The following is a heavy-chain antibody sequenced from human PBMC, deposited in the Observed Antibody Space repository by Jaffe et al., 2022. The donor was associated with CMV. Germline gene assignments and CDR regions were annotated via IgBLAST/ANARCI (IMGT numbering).Heavy chain of an antibody. Sequence: QVQLVESGGGVVQPGRSLRLSCAASGFTFSSYGMHWVRQAPGKGLEWVAVIWYDGSNKYYADSVKGRFTISRDNSKNTLYLQMNSLRAEDTAVYYCARVQDYEPYYGMDVWGQGTTVTVSS. J-gene: IGHJ6*02. V-gene: IGHV3-33*01. CDR1: GFTFSSYG. CDR3: ARVQDYEPYYGMDV. D-gene: IGHD4-17*01. CDR2: IWYDGSNK.